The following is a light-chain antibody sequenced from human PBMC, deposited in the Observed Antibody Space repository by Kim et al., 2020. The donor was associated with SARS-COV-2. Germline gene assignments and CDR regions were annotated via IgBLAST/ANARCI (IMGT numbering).Light chain of an antibody. CDR1: QSISIN. V-gene: IGKV3-15*01. CDR2: GAS. J-gene: IGKJ1*01. Sequence: GAPGETAPRSSRASQSISINLAWYQQKPGQAPSLLIYGASTRATGIPARFSGSGSGTEFSLTITSLQSEDLAVYYCQQYSDWPWTFGPGTKVDIK. CDR3: QQYSDWPWT.